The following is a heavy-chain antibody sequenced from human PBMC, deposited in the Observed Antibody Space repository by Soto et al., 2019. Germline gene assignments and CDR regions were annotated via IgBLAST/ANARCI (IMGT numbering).Heavy chain of an antibody. J-gene: IGHJ5*02. CDR1: GGTFSSYA. V-gene: IGHV1-69*01. CDR3: ARAGSSPSPESWFDP. D-gene: IGHD6-6*01. Sequence: QVQLVQSGAEVKKPGSSVKVSCKASGGTFSSYAISWVRQAPGQGLEWRGGIIPIFGTANYAQKFQGRVTITADESTSTAYMELSSLRSEDTAVYYCARAGSSPSPESWFDPWGQGTLVTVSS. CDR2: IIPIFGTA.